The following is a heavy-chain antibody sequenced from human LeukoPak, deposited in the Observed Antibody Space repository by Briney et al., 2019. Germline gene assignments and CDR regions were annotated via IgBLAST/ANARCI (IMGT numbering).Heavy chain of an antibody. D-gene: IGHD1-26*01. CDR2: IGSSGSTI. CDR1: GFTFSSYE. J-gene: IGHJ6*03. Sequence: GGSLRLSCAASGFTFSSYEMNWVRQAPGKGLEWVSYIGSSGSTIYYADSVKGRFTISRDNAKNSLYLQMNSLRAEDTAVYYCARDPYSGSYGNYYYYFMDVWGKGTTVTISS. CDR3: ARDPYSGSYGNYYYYFMDV. V-gene: IGHV3-48*03.